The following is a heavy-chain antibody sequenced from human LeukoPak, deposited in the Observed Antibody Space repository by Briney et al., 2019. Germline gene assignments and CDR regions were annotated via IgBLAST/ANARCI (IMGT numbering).Heavy chain of an antibody. CDR1: GGSFSVYY. Sequence: PSETLSLTCAVYGGSFSVYYWSWIRQPPGKGLEWIGEINHSGSTNYNPSLKSRVTISVDTSKNQFSLKLSSVTAADMAVYYCARTGYYDFWSGYRTIPNYYYYMDVWGKGTTVTVSS. CDR2: INHSGST. J-gene: IGHJ6*03. V-gene: IGHV4-34*01. CDR3: ARTGYYDFWSGYRTIPNYYYYMDV. D-gene: IGHD3-3*01.